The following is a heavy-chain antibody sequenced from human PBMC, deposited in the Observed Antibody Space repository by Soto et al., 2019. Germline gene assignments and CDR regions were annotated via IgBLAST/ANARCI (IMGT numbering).Heavy chain of an antibody. CDR2: IFYSGST. J-gene: IGHJ4*02. Sequence: QVQLQESGPRLVRPSETLSLTCNVPGGPISGDYYWTWIRQPPGKGLEWIGYIFYSGSTYYTPSLKRRVKMSVDTSKKQFSLRLGSVTGADTAVYYCVREWVGFESCGYPCGYFDFWGQGILVTVSS. D-gene: IGHD1-26*01. CDR3: VREWVGFESCGYPCGYFDF. CDR1: GGPISGDYY. V-gene: IGHV4-30-4*01.